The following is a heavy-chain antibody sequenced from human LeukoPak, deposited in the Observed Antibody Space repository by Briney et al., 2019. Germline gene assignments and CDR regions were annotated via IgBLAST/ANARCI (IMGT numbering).Heavy chain of an antibody. V-gene: IGHV1-69*05. CDR2: LIPIFGTA. CDR3: AGEGMITFGGVIVSNWFDP. CDR1: GGTFSSYA. Sequence: SVKVSCKASGGTFSSYAISWVRQAPGQGLEWMGGLIPIFGTANYAQKFQGRVTITTDESTSTAYMELSSLRSEDTAVYYCAGEGMITFGGVIVSNWFDPWGQGTLVTVSS. J-gene: IGHJ5*02. D-gene: IGHD3-16*02.